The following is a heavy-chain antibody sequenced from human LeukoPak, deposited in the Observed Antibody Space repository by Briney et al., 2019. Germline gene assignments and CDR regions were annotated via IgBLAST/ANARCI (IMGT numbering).Heavy chain of an antibody. V-gene: IGHV3-64D*06. D-gene: IGHD1-1*01. CDR3: VKDNEAGGSPFDR. CDR1: GFILRSHA. J-gene: IGHJ4*02. Sequence: GGSLRLSCSASGFILRSHAMHWVRQAPGKGLEYVSRISDNGGSTYYADSVKGRFTISRDNSKNTLYLQMSSLRAVDTAVYYCVKDNEAGGSPFDRWGQGTLVAVSS. CDR2: ISDNGGST.